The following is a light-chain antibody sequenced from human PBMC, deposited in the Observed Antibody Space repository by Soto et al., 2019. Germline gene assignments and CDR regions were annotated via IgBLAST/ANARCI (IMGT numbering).Light chain of an antibody. CDR3: AEWDDSLSGPGV. CDR2: KNN. V-gene: IGLV1-47*01. Sequence: QSVLTQPPSASGTPGQRVTISCSGSNSHIGNFYVYWYQQLPGTAPKLLIYKNNQRPLGVPDRFSGSKSGTSASLAISGLRSDDEADYYCAEWDDSLSGPGVFGGGTQLTVL. J-gene: IGLJ7*01. CDR1: NSHIGNFY.